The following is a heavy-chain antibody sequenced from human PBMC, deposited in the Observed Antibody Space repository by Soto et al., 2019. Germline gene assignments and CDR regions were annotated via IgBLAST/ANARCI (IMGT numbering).Heavy chain of an antibody. CDR1: GGSISGEGYY. D-gene: IGHD6-13*01. Sequence: QVQLQESGPGLVEPSQTLSLTCTVSGGSISGEGYYWSWIRQYSGRGLEWIGYIHYSGSTYYNPSLKSRVLISVYTSKTQFFLNLSSVPAADTAVYYCARAWTATAGGANWFDRWGQGTLVTVSS. J-gene: IGHJ5*02. V-gene: IGHV4-31*03. CDR3: ARAWTATAGGANWFDR. CDR2: IHYSGST.